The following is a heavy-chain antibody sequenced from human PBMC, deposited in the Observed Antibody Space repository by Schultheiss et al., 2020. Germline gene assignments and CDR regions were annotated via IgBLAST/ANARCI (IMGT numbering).Heavy chain of an antibody. CDR2: IYYSGST. CDR1: GGSFSGYY. D-gene: IGHD2-8*01. CDR3: ARDCTNGVCIGIDP. J-gene: IGHJ5*02. Sequence: SETLSLTCAVYGGSFSGYYCSWIRQPPGKGLEWIGYIYYSGSTNYNPSLKSRVTISVDTSKNQFSLKLSSVTAADTAVYYCARDCTNGVCIGIDPWGKGTLVTVAS. V-gene: IGHV4-34*11.